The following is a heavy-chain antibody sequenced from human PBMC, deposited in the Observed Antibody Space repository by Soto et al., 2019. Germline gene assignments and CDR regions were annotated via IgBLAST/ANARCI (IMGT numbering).Heavy chain of an antibody. CDR2: IYSGGST. D-gene: IGHD2-15*01. CDR1: GFTVSSNY. CDR3: AREPYCSGGSCSIYYYYMDV. V-gene: IGHV3-66*01. J-gene: IGHJ6*03. Sequence: PGGSLRLSCAAAGFTVSSNYMSWVSKAPGKGLEWVSVIYSGGSTYYADSVKGRFTISRDNSKNTLYLQMNSLRAEDTAVYYCAREPYCSGGSCSIYYYYMDVWGKGTTVTVSS.